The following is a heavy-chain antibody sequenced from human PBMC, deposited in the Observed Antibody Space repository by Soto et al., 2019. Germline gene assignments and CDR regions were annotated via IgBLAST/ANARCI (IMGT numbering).Heavy chain of an antibody. CDR2: IYTAGST. CDR3: ARDMATQGAY. J-gene: IGHJ4*02. Sequence: GGSRRLSCAASGFTVSNSYMTWVRQAPGKGLEWVSVIYTAGSTFYADSVKGRFTISRDTSKNTVYLQMNSLRAEDTAVYYCARDMATQGAYWGQGA. V-gene: IGHV3-66*01. CDR1: GFTVSNSY. D-gene: IGHD5-12*01.